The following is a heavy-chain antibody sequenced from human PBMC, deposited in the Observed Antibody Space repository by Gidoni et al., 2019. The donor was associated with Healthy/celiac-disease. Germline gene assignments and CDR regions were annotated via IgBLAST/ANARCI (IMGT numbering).Heavy chain of an antibody. V-gene: IGHV4-39*01. J-gene: IGHJ4*02. Sequence: QLQLQESGPGLVKPSETLSLTCTVSGGSISSSSYYWGWIRQPPGKGLEWIGSIYYSGSTYYNPSLKSRVTISVDTSKNQFSLKLSSVTAADTAVYYCAISYTYYYDSSGYSPYDYWGQGTLVTVSS. CDR1: GGSISSSSYY. CDR2: IYYSGST. CDR3: AISYTYYYDSSGYSPYDY. D-gene: IGHD3-22*01.